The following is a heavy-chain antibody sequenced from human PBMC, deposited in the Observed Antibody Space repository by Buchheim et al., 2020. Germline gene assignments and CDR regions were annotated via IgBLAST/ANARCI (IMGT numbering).Heavy chain of an antibody. CDR1: GFSFTTYA. V-gene: IGHV3-23*01. Sequence: EVQLLESGGGFVHPGGSLRLSCEASGFSFTTYAMNWVRQAPGRGLEWVSTINGDGYNPYYADSVTGRFTLSRDNSKHTLYLQMNGLRADDTAIYYCAKDTRWSGYQFDFWGQGAL. J-gene: IGHJ4*02. D-gene: IGHD3-3*01. CDR3: AKDTRWSGYQFDF. CDR2: INGDGYNP.